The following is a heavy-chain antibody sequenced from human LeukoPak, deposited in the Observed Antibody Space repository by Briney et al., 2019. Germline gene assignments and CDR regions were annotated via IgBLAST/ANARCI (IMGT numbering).Heavy chain of an antibody. D-gene: IGHD6-19*01. Sequence: GGSLRLSCAASGFTFSSYWMSWVRQAPGKGLEWVANIKQDGSEKYYVDSVKGRFTISRDNAKNSLYLQMNSLRAEDTAVYYCARDAIAVVPGAFDYWGQGTLVTVSS. V-gene: IGHV3-7*01. J-gene: IGHJ4*02. CDR3: ARDAIAVVPGAFDY. CDR2: IKQDGSEK. CDR1: GFTFSSYW.